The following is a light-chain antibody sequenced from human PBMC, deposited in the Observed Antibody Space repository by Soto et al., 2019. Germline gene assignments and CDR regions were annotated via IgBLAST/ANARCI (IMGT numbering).Light chain of an antibody. J-gene: IGLJ1*01. CDR2: SNN. CDR3: AARDDGLNRHV. Sequence: QSVLTQPPSVSGTPGQRITISCSGSTSNVGSEHVYWYQQVPGTAPRLLVYSNNQRPSGVPDRFSASKSGTSASLAVSGLRSEDEAHYYCAARDDGLNRHVLGTGTKVTVL. CDR1: TSNVGSEH. V-gene: IGLV1-47*02.